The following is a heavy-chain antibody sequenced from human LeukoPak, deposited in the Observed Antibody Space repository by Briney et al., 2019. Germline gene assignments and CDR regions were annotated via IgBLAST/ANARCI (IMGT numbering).Heavy chain of an antibody. J-gene: IGHJ3*02. D-gene: IGHD1-26*01. V-gene: IGHV3-30-3*01. CDR3: AREVGARTFDI. CDR2: ISYDGSNK. Sequence: GRSLRLSCAASGFTFSSYAMHWVRQAPGKGLEWVAVISYDGSNKYYADSVKGRFTISRDNSKNTLYLQMNSLRAEDTAVYYCAREVGARTFDIWGQGTMVTVSS. CDR1: GFTFSSYA.